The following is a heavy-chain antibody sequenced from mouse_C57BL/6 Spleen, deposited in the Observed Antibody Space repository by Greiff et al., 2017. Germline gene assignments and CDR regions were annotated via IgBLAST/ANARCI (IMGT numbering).Heavy chain of an antibody. CDR3: ARGGAYGYDEGYYAMDY. D-gene: IGHD2-2*01. Sequence: EVQVVESGGGLVKPGGSLKLSCAASGFTFSDYGMHWVRQAPEKGLEWVAYISSGSSTIYYADTVKGRFTISRDNAKNTLFLQMTSLRSEDTAMYYCARGGAYGYDEGYYAMDYWGQGTSVTVSS. V-gene: IGHV5-17*01. CDR2: ISSGSSTI. J-gene: IGHJ4*01. CDR1: GFTFSDYG.